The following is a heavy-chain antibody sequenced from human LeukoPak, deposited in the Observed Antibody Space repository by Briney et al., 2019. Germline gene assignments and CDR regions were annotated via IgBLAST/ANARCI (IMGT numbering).Heavy chain of an antibody. CDR2: IIPIFGTA. CDR3: ARWVDTAALWFDP. CDR1: GGTFSSYA. D-gene: IGHD5-18*01. Sequence: SVKVSCKASGGTFSSYAISWVRQAPGQGLEWMGGIIPIFGTANYAQKFQGRVTITADESTSTAYMELSSLRSEGTAVYYCARWVDTAALWFDPWGQGTLVTVSS. V-gene: IGHV1-69*13. J-gene: IGHJ5*02.